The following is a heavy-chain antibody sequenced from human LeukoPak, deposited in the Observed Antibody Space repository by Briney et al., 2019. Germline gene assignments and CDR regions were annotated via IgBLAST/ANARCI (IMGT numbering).Heavy chain of an antibody. CDR3: ARDAPPIAVAGAAFDY. Sequence: SETLSLTCTVSGGSISNYYWSWIRQPAGKGLEWIGRIYTSGSTNYNPSLKSRVTMSVDTSKNQFSLKLSSVTAADTAVYYCARDAPPIAVAGAAFDYWGQGTLVTVSS. CDR1: GGSISNYY. J-gene: IGHJ4*02. CDR2: IYTSGST. D-gene: IGHD6-19*01. V-gene: IGHV4-4*07.